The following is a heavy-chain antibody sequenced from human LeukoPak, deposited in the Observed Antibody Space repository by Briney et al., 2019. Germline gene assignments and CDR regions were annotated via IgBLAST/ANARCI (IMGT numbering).Heavy chain of an antibody. Sequence: GGSLRLSCAASGFIFGNYMMTWVRQAPGKGLEWVSTISSNGASTYYADSVKGRFTISRDNSKNTLYLQMSSLRAEDTAVYYCARYCSGSICYAGVDYWGQGTLVPVSS. CDR1: GFIFGNYM. V-gene: IGHV3-23*01. CDR2: ISSNGAST. J-gene: IGHJ4*02. D-gene: IGHD2-2*01. CDR3: ARYCSGSICYAGVDY.